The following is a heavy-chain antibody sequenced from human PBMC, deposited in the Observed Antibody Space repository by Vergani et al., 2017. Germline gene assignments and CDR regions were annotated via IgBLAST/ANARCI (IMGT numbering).Heavy chain of an antibody. V-gene: IGHV3-33*01. CDR1: GFTLSSHA. CDR3: ARSGYCAHGVCYMTYYYYMDV. Sequence: QVQLEESGGGVVQPGRSLRLSCAGSGFTLSSHAMHWVRQAPDKGLEGVAFIWYDGSKEYYADSVKGRFTISRDNSKNTLYLQMNNLRAAATAVYYCARSGYCAHGVCYMTYYYYMDVWGKGTAVTVSS. D-gene: IGHD2-8*01. CDR2: IWYDGSKE. J-gene: IGHJ6*03.